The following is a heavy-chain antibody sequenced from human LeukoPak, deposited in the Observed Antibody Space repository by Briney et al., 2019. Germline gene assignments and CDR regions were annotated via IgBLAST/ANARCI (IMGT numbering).Heavy chain of an antibody. D-gene: IGHD5-18*01. Sequence: SETLSLTCTVSGGSITTYYWSWIRQPPGKGLEWIGYIYYSGSTNYNPSLKSRVSISVDTSKNQFSLKLSSVTAADTAVYYCARVGTDTAVLTYFDYWGQGTLVTVSS. CDR2: IYYSGST. V-gene: IGHV4-59*01. CDR1: GGSITTYY. J-gene: IGHJ4*02. CDR3: ARVGTDTAVLTYFDY.